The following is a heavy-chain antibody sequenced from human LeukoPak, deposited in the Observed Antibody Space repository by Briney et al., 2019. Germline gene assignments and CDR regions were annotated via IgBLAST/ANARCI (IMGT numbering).Heavy chain of an antibody. J-gene: IGHJ4*02. CDR3: ARGDYYDSSGLDY. CDR1: GGSISSGDYY. D-gene: IGHD3-22*01. Sequence: PSETLSLTCTLSGGSISSGDYYWSWVRQPPGKGLEWIGYIYYSGSTYYNPSLKSRVTISVDTSKNQFSLKLSSVTAADTAVYYCARGDYYDSSGLDYWGQGTLVSVSS. CDR2: IYYSGST. V-gene: IGHV4-30-4*01.